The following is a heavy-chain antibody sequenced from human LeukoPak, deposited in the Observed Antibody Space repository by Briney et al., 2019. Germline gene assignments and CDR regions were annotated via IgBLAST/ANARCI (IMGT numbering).Heavy chain of an antibody. Sequence: GESLKISCKGSGSSFTSYWIGWVRQLPGKGLEWMGIIYPGDSETRYSPSFQGQVTISADKSISTAYLQWSSLQASDTAMYYCARRNYYGSGSYHYWGQGTLVTVSS. V-gene: IGHV5-51*01. J-gene: IGHJ4*02. CDR2: IYPGDSET. CDR1: GSSFTSYW. D-gene: IGHD3-10*01. CDR3: ARRNYYGSGSYHY.